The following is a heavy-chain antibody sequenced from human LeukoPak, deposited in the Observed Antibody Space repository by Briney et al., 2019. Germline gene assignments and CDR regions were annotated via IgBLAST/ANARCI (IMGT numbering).Heavy chain of an antibody. J-gene: IGHJ6*02. CDR2: IYYSGST. CDR1: GSSISSSSYY. Sequence: SETLSLTCTVSGSSISSSSYYWGWIRQPPGKGLEWIGSIYYSGSTYYNPSLKSRVTISVDTSKNQFSLKLSSVTAADTAVYYCARDDAGCSSTSCYAGYYYYGMDVWGQGTTVTVSS. D-gene: IGHD2-2*01. V-gene: IGHV4-39*07. CDR3: ARDDAGCSSTSCYAGYYYYGMDV.